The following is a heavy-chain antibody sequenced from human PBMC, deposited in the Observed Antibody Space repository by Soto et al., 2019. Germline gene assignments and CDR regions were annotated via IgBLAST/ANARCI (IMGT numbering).Heavy chain of an antibody. D-gene: IGHD2-8*01. J-gene: IGHJ4*02. Sequence: GGSLRLSCAASGFTLDNGMTWVRQAPGKGLEWISTIDYSGANTHYADSVKGRFTISRDKSRNTVALRMSNLRAEDTALYYCVSWVSAHFDNWGQGTLVTVSS. CDR2: IDYSGANT. CDR3: VSWVSAHFDN. CDR1: GFTLDNG. V-gene: IGHV3-23*01.